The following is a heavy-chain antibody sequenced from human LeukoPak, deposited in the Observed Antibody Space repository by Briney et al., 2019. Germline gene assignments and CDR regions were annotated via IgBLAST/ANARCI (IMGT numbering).Heavy chain of an antibody. CDR3: ARTDLVVVAPYFDY. J-gene: IGHJ4*02. D-gene: IGHD2-15*01. CDR1: GFTVSSNY. V-gene: IGHV3-66*01. CDR2: IYSGGST. Sequence: EGSLRLSCAASGFTVSSNYMSWVRQAPGKGLEWVSVIYSGGSTYYADSVKGRFTISRDNSKNTLYLQMNSLRAEDTAVYYCARTDLVVVAPYFDYWGQGTLVTVSS.